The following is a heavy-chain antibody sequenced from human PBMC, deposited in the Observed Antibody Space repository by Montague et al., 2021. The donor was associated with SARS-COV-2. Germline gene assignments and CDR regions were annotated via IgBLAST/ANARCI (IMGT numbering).Heavy chain of an antibody. CDR2: IHYNGYT. V-gene: IGHV4-61*03. CDR3: ARGLIFGPGARGFEH. D-gene: IGHD1-26*01. J-gene: IGHJ4*02. Sequence: SETLSLTCTVSGGLSNTDPSNSDFWSWIRQTPGKELEWIGWIHYNGYTNYNPSLKSRVTISIDTSKRYFSLRLNFLTATDTAVYYCARGLIFGPGARGFEHWGQGTLVTVAS. CDR1: GGLSNTDPSNSDF.